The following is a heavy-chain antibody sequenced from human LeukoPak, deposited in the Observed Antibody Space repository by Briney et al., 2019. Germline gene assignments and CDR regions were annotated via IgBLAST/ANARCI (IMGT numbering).Heavy chain of an antibody. D-gene: IGHD3-16*02. V-gene: IGHV4-34*01. CDR3: ARSLFWTGYDYIWGSYRSQGFDY. J-gene: IGHJ4*02. CDR1: GGSFSGYY. CDR2: INHSGST. Sequence: SETLSLTCAVYGGSFSGYYWSWIRQPPGKGLEWIGEINHSGSTNYNPSLKSRVTISVDTSKNQFSLKLSSVTAADTAVYYCARSLFWTGYDYIWGSYRSQGFDYWGQGTLVTVSS.